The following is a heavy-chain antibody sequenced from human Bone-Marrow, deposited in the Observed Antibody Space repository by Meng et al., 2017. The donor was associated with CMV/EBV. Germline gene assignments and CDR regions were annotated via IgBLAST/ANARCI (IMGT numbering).Heavy chain of an antibody. CDR2: IIPILGIA. CDR1: GGTFSSYT. Sequence: SVKVSCKASGGTFSSYTISWVRQAPGQGLEWMGRIIPILGIANYAQKFQGRVTITADKSTSTAYMELSSLRSEDTAVYYCARDRSLRIFGYYYGMDVWGQGTTVTVSS. V-gene: IGHV1-69*04. CDR3: ARDRSLRIFGYYYGMDV. D-gene: IGHD3-3*01. J-gene: IGHJ6*02.